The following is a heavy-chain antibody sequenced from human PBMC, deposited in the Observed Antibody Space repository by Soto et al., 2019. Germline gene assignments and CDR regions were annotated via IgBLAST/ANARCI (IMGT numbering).Heavy chain of an antibody. Sequence: QEQLVESGGGVVQPGRSLRVSCAASGFNFSTYGMHWVRQAPGKGLEWVAVISSDGSNKYYGDSVKARFTITTDNSQNPVYLQLNGLRADDTAVYFCARSHSAVWYGRLANWGQGTLVNVSS. J-gene: IGHJ4*02. V-gene: IGHV3-30*03. CDR3: ARSHSAVWYGRLAN. CDR1: GFNFSTYG. CDR2: ISSDGSNK. D-gene: IGHD6-19*01.